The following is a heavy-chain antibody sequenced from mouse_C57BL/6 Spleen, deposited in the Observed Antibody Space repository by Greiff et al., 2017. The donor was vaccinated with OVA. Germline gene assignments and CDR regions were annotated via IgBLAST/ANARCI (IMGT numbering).Heavy chain of an antibody. Sequence: QVQLQQPGPELVKPGASVKLSCKASGYTFTSYWMHWVKQRPGQGLEWIGNINPSNGGTAYNQKFKGKAILTADKSSSTAYMELRSLTSEDSAVYYCTKIYYDYPFDYWGQGTTLTVSS. V-gene: IGHV1-53*01. D-gene: IGHD2-4*01. CDR2: INPSNGGT. CDR3: TKIYYDYPFDY. CDR1: GYTFTSYW. J-gene: IGHJ2*01.